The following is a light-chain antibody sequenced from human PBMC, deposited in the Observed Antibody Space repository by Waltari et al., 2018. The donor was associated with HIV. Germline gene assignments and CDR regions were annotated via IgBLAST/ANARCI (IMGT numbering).Light chain of an antibody. V-gene: IGLV2-14*03. Sequence: QSALTQPAAVCASPGQSNTIPCSGTSSDVGAYDYVSWYQQHPCKAPKLMIYDVNNRPSGVSHRFSGSKSATTASLTISGLQAEDEADYYCSSYTTSSTYGFGTGTKVTVL. J-gene: IGLJ1*01. CDR2: DVN. CDR3: SSYTTSSTYG. CDR1: SSDVGAYDY.